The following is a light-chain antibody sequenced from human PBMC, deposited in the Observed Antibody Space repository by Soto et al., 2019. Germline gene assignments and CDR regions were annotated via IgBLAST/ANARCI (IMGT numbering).Light chain of an antibody. V-gene: IGKV1-39*01. J-gene: IGKJ4*01. Sequence: DVLMTQSPSSLSASVGDTITITCRASRTINTYLNWFQQKPGEPPRLLIYGASTLHDGVPSRFSGSGSGADFTLTISRLQPPDFASYHCQQTYSDISFGGGTKVDXK. CDR3: QQTYSDIS. CDR1: RTINTY. CDR2: GAS.